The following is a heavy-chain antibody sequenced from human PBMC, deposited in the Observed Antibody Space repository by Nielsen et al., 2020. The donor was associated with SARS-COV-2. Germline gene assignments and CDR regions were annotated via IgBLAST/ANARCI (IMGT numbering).Heavy chain of an antibody. CDR3: ARITRIAAAGTGLYYYYGMDV. V-gene: IGHV2-70*11. CDR1: GFSLSTSGMC. Sequence: SGPTLVKPAQTLTLTCTFSGFSLSTSGMCVSWIRQPPGKALEWLARIDWDDDKYYSTSLKTRLTISKDTSKNQVVLTMTNMDPVDTATYYCARITRIAAAGTGLYYYYGMDVWGQGTTVTASS. CDR2: IDWDDDK. D-gene: IGHD6-13*01. J-gene: IGHJ6*02.